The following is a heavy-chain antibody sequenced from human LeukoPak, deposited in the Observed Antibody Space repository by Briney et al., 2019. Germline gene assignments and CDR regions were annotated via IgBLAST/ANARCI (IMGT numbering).Heavy chain of an antibody. CDR3: ARERGRLYYDILTGLNY. V-gene: IGHV1-18*01. CDR1: GYTFTSYD. J-gene: IGHJ4*02. CDR2: ISAYNGNT. D-gene: IGHD3-9*01. Sequence: ASVKVSCKASGYTFTSYDISWVRQAPGQGLEWMGWISAYNGNTNYAQKLQGRVTMTTDTSTSTAYMELRSLRSDDTAVYYCARERGRLYYDILTGLNYWGQGTLVTVSS.